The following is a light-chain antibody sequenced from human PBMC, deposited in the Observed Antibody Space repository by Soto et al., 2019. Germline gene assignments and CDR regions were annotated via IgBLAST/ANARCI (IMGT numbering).Light chain of an antibody. Sequence: QSVLTQSPSASASLGASVKLTCTLSSGHSSYAIAWHQQQPEKGPRYLMKLNSDGSHSKGDGIPDRFSGSSSGAERYLTISSLQSEDEADYYCQTWGTGVVFGGGTMLTVL. CDR2: LNSDGSH. CDR3: QTWGTGVV. CDR1: SGHSSYA. V-gene: IGLV4-69*01. J-gene: IGLJ2*01.